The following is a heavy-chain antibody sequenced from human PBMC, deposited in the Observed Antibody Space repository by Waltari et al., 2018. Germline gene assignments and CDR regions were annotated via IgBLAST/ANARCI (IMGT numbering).Heavy chain of an antibody. J-gene: IGHJ4*02. CDR2: INPRTGGT. CDR1: GYSFTAYH. V-gene: IGHV1-2*02. Sequence: QVQLVQSAAEVKKPGASVKVSCEASGYSFTAYHINWVRQAPGQGLEWMGWINPRTGGTHFAQKFQGRVTKTRDTSTTTADMELSRLTSDDTAVYYCATEDTLMGAGSGQTPAFDFWGQGALVTVSS. CDR3: ATEDTLMGAGSGQTPAFDF. D-gene: IGHD1-26*01.